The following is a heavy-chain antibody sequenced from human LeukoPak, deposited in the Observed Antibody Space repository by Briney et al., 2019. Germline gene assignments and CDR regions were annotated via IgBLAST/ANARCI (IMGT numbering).Heavy chain of an antibody. D-gene: IGHD6-19*01. J-gene: IGHJ4*02. V-gene: IGHV4-34*01. CDR1: GFTVSSNY. CDR2: INHSGST. Sequence: GSLRLSCAASGFTVSSNYMSWIRQPPGKGLEWIGEINHSGSTNYNPSLKSRVTISVDTSKNQFSLKLSSVTAADTAVYYCARVVVAGRFDYWGQGTLVTVSS. CDR3: ARVVVAGRFDY.